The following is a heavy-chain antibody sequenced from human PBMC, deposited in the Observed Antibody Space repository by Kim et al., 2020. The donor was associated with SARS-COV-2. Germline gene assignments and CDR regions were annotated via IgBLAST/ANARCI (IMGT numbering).Heavy chain of an antibody. CDR1: GFTFSSYA. V-gene: IGHV3-23*01. CDR2: ISGSGGST. J-gene: IGHJ4*02. D-gene: IGHD4-17*01. Sequence: GGSLRLSCAASGFTFSSYAMSWVRQAPGKGLEWVSAISGSGGSTYYADSVKGRFTISRDNSKNTLYLQMNSLRAEDTAVYYCAKGPRWATVTHYFDYWGQGTLVTVSS. CDR3: AKGPRWATVTHYFDY.